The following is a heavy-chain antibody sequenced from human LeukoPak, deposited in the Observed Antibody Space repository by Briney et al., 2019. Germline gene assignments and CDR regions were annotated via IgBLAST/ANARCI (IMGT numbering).Heavy chain of an antibody. Sequence: GGSLRLSCVASGFSVSHNYMSWVRQAPGKGLERVSVFYSGGGTDYADSVKGRFTFSRDNSKNTLYLQMNSLRAEDTAVYYCARRGNSSSFFDYWGQGTLVIVSS. V-gene: IGHV3-66*01. D-gene: IGHD6-6*01. CDR1: GFSVSHNY. J-gene: IGHJ4*02. CDR3: ARRGNSSSFFDY. CDR2: FYSGGGT.